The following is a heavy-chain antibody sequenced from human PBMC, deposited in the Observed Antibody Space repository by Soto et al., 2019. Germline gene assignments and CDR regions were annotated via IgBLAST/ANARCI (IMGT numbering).Heavy chain of an antibody. V-gene: IGHV3-48*02. D-gene: IGHD3-3*01. Sequence: EVQLVESGGGLVQPGGSLRLSCAASGFTFSSYSMNWVRQAPGKGLEWVSHISSSSSTIYYADSVKGRFTISRDNAKNSLYLQMNSLRDEDTAVYYCASTYYDFWSGPYYFDYWGQGTLVTVSS. CDR1: GFTFSSYS. CDR3: ASTYYDFWSGPYYFDY. CDR2: ISSSSSTI. J-gene: IGHJ4*02.